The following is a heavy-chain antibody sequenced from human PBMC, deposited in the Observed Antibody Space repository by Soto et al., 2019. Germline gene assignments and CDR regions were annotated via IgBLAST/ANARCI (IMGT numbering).Heavy chain of an antibody. Sequence: GGSLRLSCAASEFPFSSYSMNWVRQAPGKGLEWVSYISSSSSTIYYADSVKGRFTISRDNAKNSLYLQMNSLRDEDTAVYYCARFAAAGTPTYYYYYGMDVWGQGTTVTVSS. CDR1: EFPFSSYS. CDR2: ISSSSSTI. J-gene: IGHJ6*02. D-gene: IGHD6-13*01. V-gene: IGHV3-48*02. CDR3: ARFAAAGTPTYYYYYGMDV.